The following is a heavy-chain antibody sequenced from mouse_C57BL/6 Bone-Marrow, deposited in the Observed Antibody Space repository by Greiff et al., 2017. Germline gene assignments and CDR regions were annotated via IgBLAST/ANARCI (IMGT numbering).Heavy chain of an antibody. CDR1: GYTFTDYE. CDR3: TRPPLRGFAD. CDR2: IDPETGGT. D-gene: IGHD1-1*01. Sequence: QVQLKESGAELVRPGASVTLSCKASGYTFTDYEMHWLKQTPVHGLEWIGAIDPETGGTAYNQKFKGKAILTADKSSSTAYMELRSLTSEDSAVYYCTRPPLRGFADWGQGTLVTVSA. V-gene: IGHV1-15*01. J-gene: IGHJ3*01.